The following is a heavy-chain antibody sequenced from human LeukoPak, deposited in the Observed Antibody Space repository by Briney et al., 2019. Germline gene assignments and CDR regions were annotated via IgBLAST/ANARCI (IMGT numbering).Heavy chain of an antibody. D-gene: IGHD6-13*01. CDR1: GYTFTSYA. CDR3: ARVTAAAGQRFYDY. J-gene: IGHJ4*02. CDR2: INTNTGNP. Sequence: ASVKVSCKASGYTFTSYAMNWVRQAPGQGLEWMGWINTNTGNPTYAQGFIGRFVFSLDTSVSTAYLQISSLKAEDTAVYYCARVTAAAGQRFYDYWGQGTLVTVSS. V-gene: IGHV7-4-1*02.